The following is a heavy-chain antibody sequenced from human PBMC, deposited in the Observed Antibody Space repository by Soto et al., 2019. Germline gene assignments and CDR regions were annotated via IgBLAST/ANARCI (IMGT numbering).Heavy chain of an antibody. D-gene: IGHD2-2*01. CDR2: ISAYNGNT. Sequence: QVQLVQSGAEVKKPGASVKVSCKASGYTFTDYGISWVRQAPGQGLEWMGWISAYNGNTNYAQKLQGRVTMTRDTSTNTAYMEVRSLRFDDTAVDYCARDEASDPLHGNWFEPGGEGSLVTVSS. CDR1: GYTFTDYG. J-gene: IGHJ5*02. V-gene: IGHV1-18*01. CDR3: ARDEASDPLHGNWFEP.